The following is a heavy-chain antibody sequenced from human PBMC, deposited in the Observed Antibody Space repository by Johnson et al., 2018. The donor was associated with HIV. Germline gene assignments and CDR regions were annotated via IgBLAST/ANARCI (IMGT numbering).Heavy chain of an antibody. J-gene: IGHJ3*02. CDR2: MSYDGLKK. CDR1: GFTFNTYA. D-gene: IGHD3-22*01. Sequence: QVQLVESGGGVVQPGRSLRLSCAASGFTFNTYAMHWVRQAPGKGLQWVALMSYDGLKKYYADPVKGPCTIPIDNSKNTLYLQMNSLRAEYTAVYYCAREKKATMIVVVITTGGDFDIWGQGTMVTVSS. V-gene: IGHV3-30-3*01. CDR3: AREKKATMIVVVITTGGDFDI.